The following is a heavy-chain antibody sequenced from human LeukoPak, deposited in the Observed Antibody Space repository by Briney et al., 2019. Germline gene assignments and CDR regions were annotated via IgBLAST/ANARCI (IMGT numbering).Heavy chain of an antibody. D-gene: IGHD6-13*01. CDR2: IYYSGST. Sequence: SETLSLTCTVSGGSISSYYWSWIRQPPGKGLEWIGYIYYSGSTNCNPSLKSRVTISVDTSKNQFSLKLSSVTAADTAVYYCARAGAEAAAGTPFDYWGQGTLVTVSS. J-gene: IGHJ4*02. V-gene: IGHV4-59*01. CDR3: ARAGAEAAAGTPFDY. CDR1: GGSISSYY.